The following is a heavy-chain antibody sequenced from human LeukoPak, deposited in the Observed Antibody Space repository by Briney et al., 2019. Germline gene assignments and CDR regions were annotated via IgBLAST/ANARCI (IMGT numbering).Heavy chain of an antibody. CDR1: GFTFSNYA. D-gene: IGHD6-13*01. CDR2: ISSDGSNK. J-gene: IGHJ4*02. CDR3: ARQTASTWLFDY. Sequence: GGSLRLSCAASGFTFSNYAMHWVRQAPGKGLEWVAVISSDGSNKYYADSVKGRFTISRDNSKNTLYLQMSSLRAEDTAVYYCARQTASTWLFDYWGQGTLVTVSS. V-gene: IGHV3-30*04.